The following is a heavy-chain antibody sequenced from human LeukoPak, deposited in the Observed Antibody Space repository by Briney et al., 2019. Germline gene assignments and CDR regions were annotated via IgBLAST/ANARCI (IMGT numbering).Heavy chain of an antibody. V-gene: IGHV3-21*01. Sequence: PGGSLRLSCEVSGFTSSTYTMNWVRQAPGKGLEWVSSISSSGLYIYYADSVKGRFTISRDNAKNSLYLQMSSLRAEDTAVYCCAREERDGYNYYWYFDLWGRGTLVTVSS. D-gene: IGHD5-24*01. CDR2: ISSSGLYI. J-gene: IGHJ2*01. CDR3: AREERDGYNYYWYFDL. CDR1: GFTSSTYT.